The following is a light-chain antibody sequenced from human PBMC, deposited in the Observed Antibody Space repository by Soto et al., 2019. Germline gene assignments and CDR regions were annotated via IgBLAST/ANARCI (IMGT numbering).Light chain of an antibody. CDR2: KAS. CDR3: QQYNPYSRT. V-gene: IGKV1-5*03. CDR1: QSISSW. J-gene: IGKJ1*01. Sequence: DIQMTQTPSTLSASVGDRATITCGASQSISSWLAWYQQKPGKAPKLLIYKASSLESGVPSRFSGSGSGTEFTLTISSLQRDDFAIYYCQQYNPYSRTFGQGTKVDI.